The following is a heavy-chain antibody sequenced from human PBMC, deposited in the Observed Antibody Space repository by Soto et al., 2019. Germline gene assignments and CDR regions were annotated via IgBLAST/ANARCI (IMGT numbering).Heavy chain of an antibody. CDR1: GYTLTELS. CDR2: FDPEDGET. CDR3: ATQYYDILTGYREFDY. J-gene: IGHJ4*02. V-gene: IGHV1-24*01. Sequence: ASVKVSCKVSGYTLTELSMHWVRQAPGKGLEWMGGFDPEDGETIYAQKFQGRVTMTEDTSTDTAYMELSSLRSEDTAVYFCATQYYDILTGYREFDYCXQGTLVTVSS. D-gene: IGHD3-9*01.